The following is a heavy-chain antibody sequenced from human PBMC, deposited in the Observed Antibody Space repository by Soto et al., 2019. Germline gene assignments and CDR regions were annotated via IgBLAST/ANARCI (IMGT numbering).Heavy chain of an antibody. CDR1: GFTFSTSA. D-gene: IGHD5-18*01. CDR2: IDGTGGST. CDR3: AKAWSDTALPNDI. J-gene: IGHJ4*02. Sequence: PGGSLRLSCAASGFTFSTSAMTWVRQAPGKGLEWVSGIDGTGGSTYYTNSMKGRFTISRDNSKNTLYLQVNSLRAEDTAVYYCAKAWSDTALPNDIWGQGTPVTVSS. V-gene: IGHV3-23*01.